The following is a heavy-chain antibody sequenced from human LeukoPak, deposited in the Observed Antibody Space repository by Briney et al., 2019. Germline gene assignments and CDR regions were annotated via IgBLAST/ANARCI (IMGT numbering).Heavy chain of an antibody. CDR3: ARPQQGGTTRSHGMDV. CDR2: INTDETYT. V-gene: IGHV3-74*01. J-gene: IGHJ6*02. CDR1: GFSFSNYW. Sequence: GGSLRLSCAASGFSFSNYWMHWVRQAPGKGLVWVSHINTDETYTNYADSVKGRFTISRDNAKNTLYLQINRLRAEDTAVYYCARPQQGGTTRSHGMDVWGQGTTVTVSS. D-gene: IGHD2-2*01.